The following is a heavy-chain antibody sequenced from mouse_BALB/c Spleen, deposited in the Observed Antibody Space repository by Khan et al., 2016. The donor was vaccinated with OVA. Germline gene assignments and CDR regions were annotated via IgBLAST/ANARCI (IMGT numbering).Heavy chain of an antibody. V-gene: IGHV5-6*01. D-gene: IGHD1-1*01. CDR3: AGIAYYYNSERVAY. CDR1: GFSFSTYG. J-gene: IGHJ3*01. CDR2: ISSGGTYT. Sequence: VELVESGGDLVKPGGSLILSCAASGFSFSTYGMSWVRQTPDRGLEWLATISSGGTYTFNPDNVKRRFTMYRENNNNTLEHKMSSMKSAETTRYYCAGIAYYYNSERVAYWGQGTLVTVSA.